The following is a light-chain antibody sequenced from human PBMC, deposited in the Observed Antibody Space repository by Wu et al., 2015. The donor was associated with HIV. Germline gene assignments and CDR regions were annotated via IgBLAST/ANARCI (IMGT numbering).Light chain of an antibody. V-gene: IGKV3-15*01. CDR2: GAS. J-gene: IGKJ4*01. CDR1: QSVSSN. Sequence: EIVMTQSPATLSVSPGERATLSCRASQSVSSNLAWYQQKFGQAPRLLIYGASTRATGIPARFSGSGSGTDFTLTISSLEPEDFAVYYCQQRGYWGTFGGGTKVETK. CDR3: QQRGYWGT.